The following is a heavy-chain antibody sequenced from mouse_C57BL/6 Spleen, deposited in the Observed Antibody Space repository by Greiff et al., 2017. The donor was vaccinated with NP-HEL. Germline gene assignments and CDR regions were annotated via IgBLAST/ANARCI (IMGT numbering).Heavy chain of an antibody. CDR2: IYPGGGYT. CDR1: GYTFTNYW. CDR3: ARYGNYSAWFAY. D-gene: IGHD2-1*01. J-gene: IGHJ3*01. V-gene: IGHV1-63*01. Sequence: QVQLQQSGAELVRPGTSVKMSCKASGYTFTNYWIGWAKQRPGHGLEWIGDIYPGGGYTNYNEKFKGKATLTADKSSSTAYLQFSSLTSEDSAIYYCARYGNYSAWFAYWGQGTLVTVSA.